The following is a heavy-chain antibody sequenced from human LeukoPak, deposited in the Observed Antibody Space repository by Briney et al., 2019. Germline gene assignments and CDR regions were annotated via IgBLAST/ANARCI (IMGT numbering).Heavy chain of an antibody. V-gene: IGHV1-18*01. CDR1: AHTFTSYG. J-gene: IGHJ4*02. Sequence: PSVKDSCTTSAHTFTSYGITWVRQAPGQGLEWMGWISAYNGKTDYARKLQERVTMTTDTSTSTAYMELRSLRSDDTAVYYCARCWSSDRGYCDYWGQGTLVTVSS. CDR2: ISAYNGKT. CDR3: ARCWSSDRGYCDY.